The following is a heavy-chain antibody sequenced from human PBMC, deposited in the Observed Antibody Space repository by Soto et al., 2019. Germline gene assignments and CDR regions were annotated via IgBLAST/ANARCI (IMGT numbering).Heavy chain of an antibody. V-gene: IGHV4-61*01. CDR2: IYYSGST. CDR3: ARHACSGGSCYSKVFDY. D-gene: IGHD2-15*01. J-gene: IGHJ4*02. CDR1: GGSVSSGSYY. Sequence: SEILSLTCTVSGGSVSSGSYYWSWIRQPPGKGLEWIGYIYYSGSTNYNPSLKSRVTISVDTSKNQFSLKLSSVTAADTAVYYCARHACSGGSCYSKVFDYWGQGTLVNVSS.